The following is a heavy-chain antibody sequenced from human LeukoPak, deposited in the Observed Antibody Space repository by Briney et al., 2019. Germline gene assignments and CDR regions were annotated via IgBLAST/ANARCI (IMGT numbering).Heavy chain of an antibody. J-gene: IGHJ4*02. CDR1: SSYA. CDR3: AKSNGYFEY. CDR2: ISSSGYNT. Sequence: GGSLRLSCAASSSYAMSWVRQAPGKGLEWVSGISSSGYNTYYADSVKGRFTISRDNSKNTLYLQMNSLRVEDTAVYYCAKSNGYFEYWGQGTLVRVSS. D-gene: IGHD3-22*01. V-gene: IGHV3-23*01.